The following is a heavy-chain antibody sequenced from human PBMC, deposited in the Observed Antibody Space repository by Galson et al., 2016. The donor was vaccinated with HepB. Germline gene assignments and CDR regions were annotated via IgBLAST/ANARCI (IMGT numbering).Heavy chain of an antibody. D-gene: IGHD5-18*01. CDR1: GFTFNKYA. CDR2: TSGSGGST. V-gene: IGHV3-23*01. CDR3: AKTTANTGYYGMDV. Sequence: LRLSCAASGFTFNKYAMNWVRQAPGKGLEWVSGTSGSGGSTYYADSVKGRLTISRDNSKNTLYLQMNSLRAEDTAVYYCAKTTANTGYYGMDVWGQGTTVTVSS. J-gene: IGHJ6*02.